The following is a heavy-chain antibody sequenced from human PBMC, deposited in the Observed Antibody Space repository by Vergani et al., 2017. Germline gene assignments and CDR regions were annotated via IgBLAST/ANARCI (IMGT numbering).Heavy chain of an antibody. J-gene: IGHJ4*02. D-gene: IGHD1-26*01. Sequence: EVQLLESGGGLVQPGGSLRLSCAASEFTFSSYAMSWVRQAPGKGLEWVSAISGSGGSTYYADSVKGRFTISRDNSKNTLYLQMNSLRAEDTAVYYCAKDSEGGSYVPDYWGQGTLVTVSS. CDR2: ISGSGGST. CDR1: EFTFSSYA. CDR3: AKDSEGGSYVPDY. V-gene: IGHV3-23*01.